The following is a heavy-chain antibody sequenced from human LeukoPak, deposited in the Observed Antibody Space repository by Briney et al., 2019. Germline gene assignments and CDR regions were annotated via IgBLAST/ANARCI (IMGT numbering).Heavy chain of an antibody. Sequence: SETLSLTGTVSGGSISSYYWSWIRQPAGKGLEWIGRIYTSGSTNYNPSLKSRVTMSVDTSKNQFSLKLSSVTAADTAVYYCTGETGSGWDHFDYWGQGTLVTVSS. CDR2: IYTSGST. J-gene: IGHJ4*02. D-gene: IGHD6-19*01. V-gene: IGHV4-4*07. CDR1: GGSISSYY. CDR3: TGETGSGWDHFDY.